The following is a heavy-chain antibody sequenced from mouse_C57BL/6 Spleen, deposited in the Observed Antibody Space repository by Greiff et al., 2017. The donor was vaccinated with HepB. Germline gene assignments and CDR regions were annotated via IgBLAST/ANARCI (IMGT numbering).Heavy chain of an antibody. Sequence: EVKLVESGGGLVKPGGSLKLSCAASGFTFSSYTMSWVRQTPEKRLEWVATISGGGGNTYYPDSVKGRFTISRDNAKNTRYLQMSSLRSEDTALYYCSRAYYSDYYYAMDYWGQGTSVTVSS. CDR2: ISGGGGNT. CDR3: SRAYYSDYYYAMDY. V-gene: IGHV5-9*01. CDR1: GFTFSSYT. J-gene: IGHJ4*01. D-gene: IGHD2-12*01.